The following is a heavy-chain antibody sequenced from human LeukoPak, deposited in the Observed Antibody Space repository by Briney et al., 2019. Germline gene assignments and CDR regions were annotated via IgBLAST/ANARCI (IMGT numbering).Heavy chain of an antibody. Sequence: SQTLSLTCAVSGGSISSGGYSWSWIRQPPGKGLEWIGYIYHSGSTYYNPSLKSRVTISVDRSKNQFSLKLSSVTAADTAVYYCARGDGYSSGWYYFDYWGQGTLVTVSS. CDR1: GGSISSGGYS. CDR2: IYHSGST. J-gene: IGHJ4*02. V-gene: IGHV4-30-2*01. CDR3: ARGDGYSSGWYYFDY. D-gene: IGHD6-19*01.